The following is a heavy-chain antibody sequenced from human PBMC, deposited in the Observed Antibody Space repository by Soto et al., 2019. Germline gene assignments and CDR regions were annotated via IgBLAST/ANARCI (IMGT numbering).Heavy chain of an antibody. V-gene: IGHV1-69*01. J-gene: IGHJ4*02. CDR1: GGTFSSYA. Sequence: QVQLVQSGAEVQKPGSSVKVSCKASGGTFSSYAISWVRQAPGQGLEWMGGIIPIFGTANYAQKFQGRVTITADESTSTAYMELSSLRSEDTAVYYCARGLNVYGDYVSPYYFDYWGQGTLVTVSS. CDR2: IIPIFGTA. D-gene: IGHD4-17*01. CDR3: ARGLNVYGDYVSPYYFDY.